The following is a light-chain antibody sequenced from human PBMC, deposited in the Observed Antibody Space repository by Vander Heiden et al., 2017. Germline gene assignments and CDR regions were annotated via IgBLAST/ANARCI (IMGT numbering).Light chain of an antibody. CDR1: SGSVSTSYY. Sequence: QTVVTQEPSFSVSPGGTVTLPCGLSSGSVSTSYYPSWYQQTPGQAPRTLIYNTNTRSAGVPDRFSGSILGNKAALTITGAQADEECDYYGVLYMGSAFWVFGGGTKLTVL. V-gene: IGLV8-61*01. J-gene: IGLJ3*02. CDR2: NTN. CDR3: VLYMGSAFWV.